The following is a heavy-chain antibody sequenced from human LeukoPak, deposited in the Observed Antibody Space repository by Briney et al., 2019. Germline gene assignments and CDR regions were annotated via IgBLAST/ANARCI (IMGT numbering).Heavy chain of an antibody. CDR1: GCSISTYY. CDR3: LRGDYGSSISNWFDP. V-gene: IGHV4-59*01. CDR2: IYYSGGT. D-gene: IGHD3-10*01. J-gene: IGHJ5*02. Sequence: PSETLSLTCTVSGCSISTYYWSWIRQPPGKGLEWIGYIYYSGGTNYNPSLRSRVTISVDTSKDQFSLKLSSVTAADTAVHYCLRGDYGSSISNWFDPWGQGLLVTVSS.